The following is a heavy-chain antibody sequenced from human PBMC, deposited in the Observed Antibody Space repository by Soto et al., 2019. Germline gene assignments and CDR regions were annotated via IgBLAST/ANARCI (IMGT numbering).Heavy chain of an antibody. D-gene: IGHD3-10*01. CDR1: GGSISSSNW. J-gene: IGHJ6*02. CDR3: ARVGGHITMVRGVIESYYYYGMDV. V-gene: IGHV4-4*03. CDR2: IYHSGST. Sequence: KLPATLSLTCAVSGGSISSSNWWSWVRQPPGKGLEWIGEIYHSGSTNYNPSLKSRVTISVDKSKNQFSLKLSSVTAADTAVYYCARVGGHITMVRGVIESYYYYGMDVWGQGTTVTVSS.